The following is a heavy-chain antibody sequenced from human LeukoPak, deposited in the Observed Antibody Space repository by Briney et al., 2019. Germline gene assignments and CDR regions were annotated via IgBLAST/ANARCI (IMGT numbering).Heavy chain of an antibody. J-gene: IGHJ5*02. CDR2: INHSGST. Sequence: SETLSLTCAVYGGSFSGYYWSWIRQPPGKGLEWIGEINHSGSTNYNPSLKSRVTISVDTSKNQFSLKLSSVTAADTAVYYCARVQSRKPLPYCSGGSCWGHRGWFDPWGQGTLVTVSS. CDR3: ARVQSRKPLPYCSGGSCWGHRGWFDP. CDR1: GGSFSGYY. D-gene: IGHD2-15*01. V-gene: IGHV4-34*01.